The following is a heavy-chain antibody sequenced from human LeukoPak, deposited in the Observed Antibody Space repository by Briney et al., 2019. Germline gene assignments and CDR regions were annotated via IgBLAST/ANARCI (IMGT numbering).Heavy chain of an antibody. Sequence: SETLSLTCTVSGGSISSYCWSWIRQPAGKGLEWIGRIYTSGSTNYNPSLKSRVTMSVDTSKNQFSLKLSSVTAADTAVYYCAREQIIDDYGDYDGWFDPWGQGTLVTVSS. V-gene: IGHV4-4*07. D-gene: IGHD4-17*01. J-gene: IGHJ5*02. CDR3: AREQIIDDYGDYDGWFDP. CDR2: IYTSGST. CDR1: GGSISSYC.